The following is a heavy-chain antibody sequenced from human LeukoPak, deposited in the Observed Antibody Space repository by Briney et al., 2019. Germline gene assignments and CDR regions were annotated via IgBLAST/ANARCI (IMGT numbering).Heavy chain of an antibody. D-gene: IGHD2/OR15-2a*01. CDR2: IWYDGSNK. CDR1: GFTFSAYG. J-gene: IGHJ4*02. Sequence: GRSLRLSCAASGFTFSAYGMHWVRQAPGMGLEWVAVIWYDGSNKYYADSVKGRFTISRDNSKNTLYLQMNSLRAEDTAVYYCATEYDYWGQGTLVTVPS. V-gene: IGHV3-33*01. CDR3: ATEYDY.